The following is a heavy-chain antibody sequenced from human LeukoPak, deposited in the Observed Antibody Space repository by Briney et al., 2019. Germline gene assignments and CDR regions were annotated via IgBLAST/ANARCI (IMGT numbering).Heavy chain of an antibody. CDR3: ARDVSRYYYDSSGYWYY. J-gene: IGHJ4*02. V-gene: IGHV1-69*04. D-gene: IGHD3-22*01. CDR2: IIPILGIA. CDR1: GGTFSSYA. Sequence: SVKVSCKASGGTFSSYAISWVRQAPGQGLEWMGRIIPILGIANYAQKFQGRVTITADKSTSTAYMELSSLRSEDTAVYYCARDVSRYYYDSSGYWYYWGQGTLVTVSS.